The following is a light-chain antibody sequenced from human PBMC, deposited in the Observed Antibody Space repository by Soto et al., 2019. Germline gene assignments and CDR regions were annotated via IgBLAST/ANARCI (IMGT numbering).Light chain of an antibody. CDR3: QRYRG. V-gene: IGKV3-20*01. Sequence: EIVLTQSPGTLSLSPGERATLSCRASQSVSSSHLAWYQQKPGQAPRLLIYSASSRATGIPDRFSGSGSGTDFTPTSSRLEPEDFAVYYCQRYRGFGQGTKVDIK. J-gene: IGKJ1*01. CDR2: SAS. CDR1: QSVSSSH.